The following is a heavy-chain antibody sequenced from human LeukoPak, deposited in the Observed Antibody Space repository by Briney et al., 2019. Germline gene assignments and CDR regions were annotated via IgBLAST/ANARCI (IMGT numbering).Heavy chain of an antibody. Sequence: PGGSLRLSCVASGFTFTKCAMSWIRQAPGKGLEWVAIITATGDTAYYADSVKGRFTISRGNSRNTVYMRMDSLRAEDTAIYYCAGDRNSDWYSPLDYWGQGSQVTVSP. CDR1: GFTFTKCA. CDR3: AGDRNSDWYSPLDY. CDR2: ITATGDTA. D-gene: IGHD6-19*01. J-gene: IGHJ4*02. V-gene: IGHV3-23*01.